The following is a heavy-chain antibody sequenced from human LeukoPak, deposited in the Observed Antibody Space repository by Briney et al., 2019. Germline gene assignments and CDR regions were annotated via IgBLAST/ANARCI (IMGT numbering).Heavy chain of an antibody. CDR3: ARGVSSGYAFDI. Sequence: GGSLRLSCAASGFTFSSYSMNWVRQAPGKGLEWVSSISSSSSYIYYADSVKGRFTISRDNAKNSLYLQMNSLRAGDTAVYYCARGVSSGYAFDIWGQGTMVTVSS. CDR2: ISSSSSYI. J-gene: IGHJ3*02. V-gene: IGHV3-21*01. D-gene: IGHD3-22*01. CDR1: GFTFSSYS.